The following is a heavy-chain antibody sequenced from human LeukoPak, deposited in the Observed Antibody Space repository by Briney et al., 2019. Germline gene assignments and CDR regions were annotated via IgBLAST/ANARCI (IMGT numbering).Heavy chain of an antibody. CDR2: ISSSSSYI. CDR3: ARGWQGDYFDY. J-gene: IGHJ4*02. V-gene: IGHV3-21*01. Sequence: GGSLRLSCAASGFTLSSHSMNWVRQAPGKGLEWVSSISSSSSYIYYADSVKGRFTISRDNAKKSLYLQMNSLRAEDTAVYYCARGWQGDYFDYWGQGTLVTVSS. CDR1: GFTLSSHS. D-gene: IGHD5-24*01.